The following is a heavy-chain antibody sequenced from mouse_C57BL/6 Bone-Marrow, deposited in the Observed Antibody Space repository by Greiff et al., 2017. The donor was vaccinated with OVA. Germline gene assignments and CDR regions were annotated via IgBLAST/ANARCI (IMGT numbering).Heavy chain of an antibody. CDR3: TRDLGAIYYDYDLYWYFDV. V-gene: IGHV5-9-1*02. CDR2: ISSGGDYI. J-gene: IGHJ1*03. Sequence: EVKLVESGEGLVKPGGSLKLSCAASGFTFSSYAMSWVRQTPEKRLEWVAYISSGGDYIYYADTVKGRFTISRDNARNTLYLQMSSLKSEDTAMYYCTRDLGAIYYDYDLYWYFDVWGTGTTVTVSS. CDR1: GFTFSSYA. D-gene: IGHD2-4*01.